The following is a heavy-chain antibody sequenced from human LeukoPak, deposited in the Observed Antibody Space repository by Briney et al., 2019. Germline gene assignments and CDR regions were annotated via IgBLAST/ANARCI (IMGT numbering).Heavy chain of an antibody. Sequence: PGGSLRLSCAASGFTFDDYGMSWVRQAPGKGLEWVSGINWNGGSTGYADSVKGRFTISRDNAKSSLYLQMNSLRAEDTALYYCARRIVATRNYYYYYMDVWGKGTTVTVSS. J-gene: IGHJ6*03. CDR2: INWNGGST. CDR1: GFTFDDYG. V-gene: IGHV3-20*04. D-gene: IGHD5-12*01. CDR3: ARRIVATRNYYYYYMDV.